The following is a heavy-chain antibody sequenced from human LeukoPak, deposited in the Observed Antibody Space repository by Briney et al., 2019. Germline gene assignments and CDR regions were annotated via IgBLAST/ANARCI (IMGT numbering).Heavy chain of an antibody. CDR3: ARDWGTSSLYLVN. CDR2: IQNDGNNK. CDR1: GFTFSSNG. J-gene: IGHJ4*02. D-gene: IGHD6-6*01. V-gene: IGHV3-30*02. Sequence: GGSLRLSCASSGFTFSSNGMHWVRQAPGKGLEWVAFIQNDGNNKKYADSVKGRFTISRDNSKNTLYLQMNSLRAEDTAVYYCARDWGTSSLYLVNWGQGTLVTVS.